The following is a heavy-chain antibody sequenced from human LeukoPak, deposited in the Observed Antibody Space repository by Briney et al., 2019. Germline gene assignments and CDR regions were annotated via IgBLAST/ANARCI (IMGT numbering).Heavy chain of an antibody. Sequence: SGTLSLTCAVSGGSISSSNWWSWVRQPPGKGLEWIGEIYHSGSTNYNPSLKSRVTISVDKSKNQFSLKLSSVAAADTAVYYCARDRGVAAAGFYQPLGYWGQGTLVTVSS. CDR2: IYHSGST. D-gene: IGHD6-13*01. CDR3: ARDRGVAAAGFYQPLGY. V-gene: IGHV4-4*02. J-gene: IGHJ4*02. CDR1: GGSISSSNW.